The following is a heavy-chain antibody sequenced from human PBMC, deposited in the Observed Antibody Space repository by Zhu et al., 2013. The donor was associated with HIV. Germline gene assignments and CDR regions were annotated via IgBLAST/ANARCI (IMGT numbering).Heavy chain of an antibody. Sequence: QVQLVQSGAEVRKPGASVKVSCKASGYTFTSYDINWVRQATGQGPEWVGWMNPRSGVRGYAQKFQGRVTMTRNTSISTVYMGLSSLRSEDTAVYYCARNRGGLPYDYWGQGTLVTVSS. CDR1: GYTFTSYD. D-gene: IGHD2-15*01. CDR3: ARNRGGLPYDY. J-gene: IGHJ4*02. V-gene: IGHV1-8*01. CDR2: MNPRSGVR.